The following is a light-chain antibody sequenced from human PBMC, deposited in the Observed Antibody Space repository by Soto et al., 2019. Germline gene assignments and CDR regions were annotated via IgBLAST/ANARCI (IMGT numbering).Light chain of an antibody. J-gene: IGLJ2*01. CDR1: SSNIGAGYD. Sequence: QSVLTQPPSVSGAPGQRVTISCTGSSSNIGAGYDVHWYQQLPGTAPKLLIYDNNNRPSGVPDRFSGSKSGTSASLAITGLQAEDEADYYCQSYDSRLTVVFCGGTKLTVL. CDR2: DNN. CDR3: QSYDSRLTVV. V-gene: IGLV1-40*01.